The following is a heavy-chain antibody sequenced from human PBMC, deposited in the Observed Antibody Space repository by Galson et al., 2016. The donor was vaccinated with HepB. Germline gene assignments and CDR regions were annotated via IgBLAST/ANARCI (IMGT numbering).Heavy chain of an antibody. CDR1: GYTFSGYA. CDR2: VNGGDGNT. CDR3: ARAPTAVVTDYWYYDL. J-gene: IGHJ2*01. Sequence: SVKVSCKASGYTFSGYAMHWVRQAPGQRLEWMGWVNGGDGNTKYSQKFQGRVTITRDTSASTAYMELSSLRSEDTAVYYCARAPTAVVTDYWYYDLWGRGTLVTVSS. V-gene: IGHV1-3*01. D-gene: IGHD4-23*01.